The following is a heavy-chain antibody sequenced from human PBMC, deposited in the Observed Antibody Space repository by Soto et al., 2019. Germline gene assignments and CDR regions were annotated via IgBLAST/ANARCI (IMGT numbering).Heavy chain of an antibody. J-gene: IGHJ4*02. D-gene: IGHD2-8*01. CDR2: IAVGSGYT. CDR1: GFTFTSSA. V-gene: IGHV1-58*01. Sequence: SVKVSCKASGFTFTSSAFQWVRQARGQRLEWTGWIAVGSGYTNYAQRFQDRVTLTRDMSTATTYMELSRLTSEDTAIYYCAADATAWQQMVPSDYWGQGTLVTVSS. CDR3: AADATAWQQMVPSDY.